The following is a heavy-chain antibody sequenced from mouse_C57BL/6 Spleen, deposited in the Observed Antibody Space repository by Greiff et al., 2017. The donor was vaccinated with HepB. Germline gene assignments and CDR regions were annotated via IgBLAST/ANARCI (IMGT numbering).Heavy chain of an antibody. CDR1: GFTFSDYY. CDR2: ISNGGGST. CDR3: ARWEGAMDY. Sequence: EVQVVESGGGLVQPGGSLKLSCAASGFTFSDYYMSWVRQTPEKRLEWVAYISNGGGSTYYPDTVKGRFTISRDNAKNTLYLQMSRLKSEDTAMYYCARWEGAMDYWGQGTSVTVSS. J-gene: IGHJ4*01. D-gene: IGHD4-1*01. V-gene: IGHV5-12*01.